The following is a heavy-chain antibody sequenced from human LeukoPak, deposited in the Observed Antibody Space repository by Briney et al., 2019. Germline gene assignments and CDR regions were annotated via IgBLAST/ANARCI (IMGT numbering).Heavy chain of an antibody. CDR3: ARDNYDILTGYFYFDY. CDR2: IYYSGST. J-gene: IGHJ4*02. V-gene: IGHV4-59*01. CDR1: GGSISSYY. D-gene: IGHD3-9*01. Sequence: SETLSLTCTVSGGSISSYYWSWIRQPPGKGLEWIGYIYYSGSTNYNPSLKSRVTISVDTSKNQFSLKLSSATAADTAVYYCARDNYDILTGYFYFDYWGQGTLVTVSS.